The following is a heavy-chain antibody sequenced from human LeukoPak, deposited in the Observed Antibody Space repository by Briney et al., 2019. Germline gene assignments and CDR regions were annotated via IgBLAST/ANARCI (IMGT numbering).Heavy chain of an antibody. Sequence: GRSLRLSCAASGFTFSNYFTHWVRQAPGKGLEWVADIASDGSHTFYVESVKGRFTISRDNSKNTLYLQMNSLRAEDTAVYFCARERQDTVIHSGAFDIWGQGTMVTVSS. CDR3: ARERQDTVIHSGAFDI. CDR2: IASDGSHT. D-gene: IGHD2-21*02. V-gene: IGHV3-30*04. CDR1: GFTFSNYF. J-gene: IGHJ3*02.